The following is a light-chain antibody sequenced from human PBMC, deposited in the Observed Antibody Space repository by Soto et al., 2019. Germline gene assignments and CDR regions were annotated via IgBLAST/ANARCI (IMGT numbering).Light chain of an antibody. CDR2: EVS. Sequence: QSALTKPASVSGSPGQSITISCTGTSDDVGAFNYVSWYQQHPGKAPKLMIFEVSRRPSGVSNRFSGSKSGNTASLTISGLEAEDEADYYCTSYSSSVNDVFVTGTKVTVL. V-gene: IGLV2-14*01. J-gene: IGLJ1*01. CDR3: TSYSSSVNDV. CDR1: SDDVGAFNY.